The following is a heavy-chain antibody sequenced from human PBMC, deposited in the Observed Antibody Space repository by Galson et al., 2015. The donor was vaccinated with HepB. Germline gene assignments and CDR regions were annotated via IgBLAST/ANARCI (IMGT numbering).Heavy chain of an antibody. J-gene: IGHJ3*02. CDR2: TYYRSKWYN. CDR3: ARTGSLGWDDAFDI. CDR1: GDSVSSHSAA. Sequence: CAISGDSVSSHSAAWNWIRQSPSRGLEWLGRTYYRSKWYNDYIISVRSRVTVNPDTSKNQFSLHLKSVTPEDTGVYYCARTGSLGWDDAFDIWGQGTMVTVSS. V-gene: IGHV6-1*01. D-gene: IGHD6-19*01.